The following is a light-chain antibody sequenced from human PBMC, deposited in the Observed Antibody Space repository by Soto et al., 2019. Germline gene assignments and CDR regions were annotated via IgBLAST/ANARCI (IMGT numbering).Light chain of an antibody. CDR3: QQYSNWPRT. Sequence: EIVMTQSPATQSVSPGEGATLSCRASQSVSSNLAWYQQKPGQAPRLLIYGASTRATGIPGRFSGSGSGPEFTITVSSLQSEDFAVYYCQQYSNWPRTFGQGTKLEIK. V-gene: IGKV3-15*01. J-gene: IGKJ2*02. CDR1: QSVSSN. CDR2: GAS.